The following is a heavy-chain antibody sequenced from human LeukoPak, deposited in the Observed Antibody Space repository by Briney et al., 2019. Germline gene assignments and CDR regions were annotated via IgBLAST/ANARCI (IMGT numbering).Heavy chain of an antibody. D-gene: IGHD5-18*01. J-gene: IGHJ6*02. CDR2: IYHSGST. Sequence: SETLSLTCTVSGSSISSGGYYWSWIRQPPGKGLEWIGYIYHSGSTYYNPSLKSRVTISVDRSKNQFSLKLSSVTAADTAVYYCARDLDVDTAMVIPSYYYYYGMDVWGQGTTVTVSS. CDR3: ARDLDVDTAMVIPSYYYYYGMDV. V-gene: IGHV4-30-2*01. CDR1: GSSISSGGYY.